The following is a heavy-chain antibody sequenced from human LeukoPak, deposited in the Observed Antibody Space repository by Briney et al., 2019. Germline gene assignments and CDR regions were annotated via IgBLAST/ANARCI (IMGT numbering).Heavy chain of an antibody. J-gene: IGHJ4*02. D-gene: IGHD4-23*01. Sequence: ASVKVSCKASGGTFSSYAISWVRQAPGQGLEWMGGIIPIFGTANYAQKFQGRVTITADKSTSAAYMELSSLRSEDTALYYCARGRVVTLFDYWGQGTLVTVSS. CDR3: ARGRVVTLFDY. CDR1: GGTFSSYA. V-gene: IGHV1-69*06. CDR2: IIPIFGTA.